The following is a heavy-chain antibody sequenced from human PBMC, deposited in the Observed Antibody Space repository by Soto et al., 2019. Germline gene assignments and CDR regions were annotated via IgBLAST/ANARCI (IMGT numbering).Heavy chain of an antibody. Sequence: GGSLRLSCAASGFTFSSYAMSWVRQAPGKGLEWVSAISGSGGSTYYADSVKGRFTISRDNSKNTLYLQMNSLRAEDTAVYYCAKDLTFPYNWNDDYWGQGTLVTVS. V-gene: IGHV3-23*01. CDR1: GFTFSSYA. CDR2: ISGSGGST. J-gene: IGHJ4*02. D-gene: IGHD1-20*01. CDR3: AKDLTFPYNWNDDY.